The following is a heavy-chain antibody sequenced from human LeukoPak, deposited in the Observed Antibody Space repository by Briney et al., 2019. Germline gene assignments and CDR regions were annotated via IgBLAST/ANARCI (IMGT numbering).Heavy chain of an antibody. D-gene: IGHD3-3*01. J-gene: IGHJ5*02. CDR2: IIPIFGTA. V-gene: IGHV1-69*05. Sequence: SVKVSCKASGGTFSSYAISWVRQAPGQGLEWMGGIIPIFGTANYAQKFQGRVTITTDESTSTAYMELSSLRSEDTAVYYCARAFLYDDFWSGYYTGFNWFHPGGQGPLGTVS. CDR3: ARAFLYDDFWSGYYTGFNWFHP. CDR1: GGTFSSYA.